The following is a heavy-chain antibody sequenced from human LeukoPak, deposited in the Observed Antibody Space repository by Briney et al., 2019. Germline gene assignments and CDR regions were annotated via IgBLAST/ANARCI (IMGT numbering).Heavy chain of an antibody. J-gene: IGHJ4*02. D-gene: IGHD3-3*01. V-gene: IGHV1-69*13. CDR1: GGTFSSYA. CDR2: IIPIFGTA. Sequence: GASVKVSCKASGGTFSSYAISWVRQAPGQGLEWMGGIIPIFGTANYAQKFQGRVTITADESTSTAYMERSSLRSEDTAVYYCARSSYYDFWWDYWGQGTLVTVSS. CDR3: ARSSYYDFWWDY.